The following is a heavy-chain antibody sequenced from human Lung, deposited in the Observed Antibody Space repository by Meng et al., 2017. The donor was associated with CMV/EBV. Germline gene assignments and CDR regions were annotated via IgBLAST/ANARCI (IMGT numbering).Heavy chain of an antibody. J-gene: IGHJ4*02. CDR3: ARDLRLVPSAAQDF. CDR1: GYTFNSFG. CDR2: ISPYTGNT. Sequence: ASVKVSCKTSGYTFNSFGISWVRQAPGQGLEWLGWISPYTGNTFYAQNLQGRVTLTTDRSTSTAYMELRSLTSDDTAVYYCARDLRLVPSAAQDFWGQGTLVTVSS. V-gene: IGHV1-18*01. D-gene: IGHD2-2*01.